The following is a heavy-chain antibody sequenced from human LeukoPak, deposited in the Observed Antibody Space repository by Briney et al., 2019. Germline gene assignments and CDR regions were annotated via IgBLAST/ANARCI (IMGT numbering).Heavy chain of an antibody. CDR2: IYHSGRT. Sequence: SETLSLTCTVSGYSISSGYYWGWIRQPPGKGLEWIGSIYHSGRTYYNPSLKSRVTISVDTSKNQFSLKLSSVTAADTAVYYCARGGSYGPYNWFDPWGQGTLVTVSS. CDR3: ARGGSYGPYNWFDP. D-gene: IGHD5-18*01. CDR1: GYSISSGYY. J-gene: IGHJ5*02. V-gene: IGHV4-38-2*02.